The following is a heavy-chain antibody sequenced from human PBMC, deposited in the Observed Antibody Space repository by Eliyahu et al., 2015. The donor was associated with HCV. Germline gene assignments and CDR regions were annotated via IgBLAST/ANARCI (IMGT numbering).Heavy chain of an antibody. CDR1: GFTFDDYT. V-gene: IGHV3-43*01. D-gene: IGHD3-10*01. J-gene: IGHJ4*02. CDR3: AKDMFPQMVRGAALGSFDY. CDR2: ISWDGGST. Sequence: EVQLVESGGVVVQPGGSLRLSCAAXGFTFDDYTMPWVRQAPGKGLEWVSLISWDGGSTYYADSVKGRFTISRDNSKNSLYLQMNSLRTEDTALYYCAKDMFPQMVRGAALGSFDYWGQGTLVTVSS.